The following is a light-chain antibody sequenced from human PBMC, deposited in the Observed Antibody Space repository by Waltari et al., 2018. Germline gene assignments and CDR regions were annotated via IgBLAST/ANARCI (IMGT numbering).Light chain of an antibody. CDR3: QQYNHWPPIT. CDR1: QSIADN. V-gene: IGKV3-15*01. Sequence: EIVMTQSPATLSVSPGERATFSCRASQSIADNLSWYQQKPAQAPRSLIYGASTRATGVPGRFRGSGSGTEVTLTISSLQSEDVAIYYCQQYNHWPPITFGQGTRLEIK. CDR2: GAS. J-gene: IGKJ5*01.